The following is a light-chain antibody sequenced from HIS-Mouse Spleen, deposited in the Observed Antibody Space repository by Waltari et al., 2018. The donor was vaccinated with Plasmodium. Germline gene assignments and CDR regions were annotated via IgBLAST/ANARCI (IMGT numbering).Light chain of an antibody. CDR1: QIGSKN. CDR3: QVWDSSTV. Sequence: SYELTQPLSVSVALGQPARITWGGNQIGSKNVHWYQQKPGQAPVLVIYRDSNRPSGIPERFSGSNSGNTATLTISRAQAGDEADYYCQVWDSSTVFGGGTKLTVL. J-gene: IGLJ3*02. V-gene: IGLV3-9*01. CDR2: RDS.